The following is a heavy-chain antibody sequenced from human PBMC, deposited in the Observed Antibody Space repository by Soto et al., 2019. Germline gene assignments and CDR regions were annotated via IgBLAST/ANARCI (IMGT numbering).Heavy chain of an antibody. Sequence: GGSLRLSCAASGFTFGSYGMHWVRQAPGKGLEWVAVISYDGSNKYYADSVKGRFTISRDNSKNTLYLQMNSLRAEDTAVYYCAKDLGYGDYYYYGMDVWGQGTTVTVSS. J-gene: IGHJ6*02. CDR1: GFTFGSYG. D-gene: IGHD4-17*01. CDR3: AKDLGYGDYYYYGMDV. V-gene: IGHV3-30*18. CDR2: ISYDGSNK.